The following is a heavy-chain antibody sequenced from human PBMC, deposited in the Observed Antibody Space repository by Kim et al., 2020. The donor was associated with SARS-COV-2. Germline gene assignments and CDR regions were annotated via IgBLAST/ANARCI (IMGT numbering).Heavy chain of an antibody. V-gene: IGHV3-23*01. D-gene: IGHD3-10*01. CDR2: LSGSGGST. CDR1: GFTFSSYA. Sequence: GGSLRLSCAASGFTFSSYAMSWVRPAPGNGLEWVSTLSGSGGSTYYADSVKGRFTISRDNSKNTLYLQMNSLRAEDTAVYYCAKDTTYGSGCYESFDDWGQGTLVSVSS. CDR3: AKDTTYGSGCYESFDD. J-gene: IGHJ4*02.